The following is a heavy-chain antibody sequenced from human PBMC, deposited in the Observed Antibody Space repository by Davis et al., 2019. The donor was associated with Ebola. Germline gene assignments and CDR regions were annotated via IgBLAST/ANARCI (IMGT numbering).Heavy chain of an antibody. D-gene: IGHD6-6*01. CDR3: AKSEQLVLPDY. CDR2: INPSGGST. Sequence: ASVKVSCKASGYTFTSYYMHWVRQAPGQGLEWMGIINPSGGSTSYAQKFQGRVTMTRDTSTSTVYMELSSLRSEDTAVYYCAKSEQLVLPDYWGQGTLVTVSS. V-gene: IGHV1-46*01. CDR1: GYTFTSYY. J-gene: IGHJ4*02.